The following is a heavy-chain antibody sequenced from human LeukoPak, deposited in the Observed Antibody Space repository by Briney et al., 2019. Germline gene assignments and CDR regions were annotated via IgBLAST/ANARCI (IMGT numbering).Heavy chain of an antibody. D-gene: IGHD6-13*01. CDR1: GGSISSGTYY. V-gene: IGHV4-61*02. J-gene: IGHJ6*03. CDR3: ARDLGQQTELDYYYYMDV. CDR2: IFTSGST. Sequence: SETLSLTCTVSGGSISSGTYYWSWIRQPAGKGLEWIGRIFTSGSTNYNPSLKSRVTISLDTSNNQFSLRLSSVSAADTAVYYCARDLGQQTELDYYYYMDVWGKGTTVTVSS.